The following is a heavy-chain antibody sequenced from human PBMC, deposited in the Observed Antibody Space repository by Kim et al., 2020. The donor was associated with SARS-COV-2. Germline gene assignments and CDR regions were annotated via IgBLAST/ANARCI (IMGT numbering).Heavy chain of an antibody. CDR2: ISYYGSNK. D-gene: IGHD6-6*01. J-gene: IGHJ4*02. CDR1: GFTFSSYA. CDR3: SSSTAAREYYFNY. V-gene: IGHV3-30-3*01. Sequence: GGSLRLSCAASGFTFSSYAMHWVRQAPGKGLEWVAVISYYGSNKYYADSVKGRFTISRDNSKNTLYLQMNSLRAEDTDVYYCSSSTAAREYYFNYWGQRTLLTVS.